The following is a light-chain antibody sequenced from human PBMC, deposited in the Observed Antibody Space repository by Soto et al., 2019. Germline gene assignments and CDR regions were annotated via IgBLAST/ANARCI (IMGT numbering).Light chain of an antibody. J-gene: IGLJ3*02. Sequence: QSALTQPPSASGSPGQSVTISCTGSSRVVGGYNYVSWYQQHPGEAPKLMIYGVSKRPSGVPDRFSGSKSGNTASLTVSGLQAEDEADYYCSTYVGSNNLVFGGGTKLTVL. CDR2: GVS. CDR1: SRVVGGYNY. V-gene: IGLV2-8*01. CDR3: STYVGSNNLV.